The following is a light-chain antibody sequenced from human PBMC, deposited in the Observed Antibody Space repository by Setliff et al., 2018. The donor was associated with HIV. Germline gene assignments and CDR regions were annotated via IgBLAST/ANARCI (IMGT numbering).Light chain of an antibody. J-gene: IGLJ1*01. CDR3: SSYAGSNSIYL. CDR2: EVS. V-gene: IGLV2-8*01. CDR1: SSDVGGYNS. Sequence: LTQPPSASGSPGQSVTISCTGTSSDVGGYNSVSWYQQHPGKAPKVMIYEVSKRPSGVPDRFSGSKSGNTASLTVSGLQAEDEADYYCSSYAGSNSIYLFGTGT.